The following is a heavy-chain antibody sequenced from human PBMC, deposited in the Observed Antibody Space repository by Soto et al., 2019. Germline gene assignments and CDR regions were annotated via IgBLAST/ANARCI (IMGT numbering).Heavy chain of an antibody. CDR1: GGSISSGGYY. V-gene: IGHV4-31*03. CDR2: IYYSGST. CDR3: ASSIVVVPAAGGWFDP. J-gene: IGHJ5*02. D-gene: IGHD2-2*01. Sequence: QVQLQESGPGLVKPSQTLSLTCTVSGGSISSGGYYWSWIRQHPGKGLEWIGNIYYSGSTYYNPSLKSRVTISVDTSKNQFSLKLSSVTAADTAVYYCASSIVVVPAAGGWFDPWGQGTLVTVSS.